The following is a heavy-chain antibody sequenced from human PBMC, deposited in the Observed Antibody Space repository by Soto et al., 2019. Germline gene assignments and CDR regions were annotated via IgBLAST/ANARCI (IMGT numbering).Heavy chain of an antibody. CDR2: IYYSGST. V-gene: IGHV4-31*03. J-gene: IGHJ4*02. CDR3: ARGIPGFPPQWFDY. CDR1: GGSISSGGYY. D-gene: IGHD2-21*01. Sequence: SETLSLTCTVSGGSISSGGYYWRWIRQHPGKGLEWIGYIYYSGSTYYNPSLKSRVTLSVDRSKNQFSLNLISVTTADTAVYYCARGIPGFPPQWFDYWGQGTLVTVSS.